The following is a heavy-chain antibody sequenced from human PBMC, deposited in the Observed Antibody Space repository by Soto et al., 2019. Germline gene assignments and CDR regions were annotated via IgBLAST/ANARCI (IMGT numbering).Heavy chain of an antibody. V-gene: IGHV3-48*01. CDR1: GFTFSSYS. Sequence: GGSLRLSCAASGFTFSSYSMNWVRQAPGKGLEWVSYISSSSSTIYYADSVKGRFTISRDNAKNSLYLQMNSLRAEDTAVYYCARDPGGFDYWGQRTPVTVSS. CDR2: ISSSSSTI. CDR3: ARDPGGFDY. D-gene: IGHD3-10*01. J-gene: IGHJ4*02.